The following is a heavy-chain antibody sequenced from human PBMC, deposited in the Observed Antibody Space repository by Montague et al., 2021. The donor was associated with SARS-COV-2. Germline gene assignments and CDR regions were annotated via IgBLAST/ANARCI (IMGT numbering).Heavy chain of an antibody. CDR3: ARVLLGVSHGDY. CDR1: GFTLSDYY. J-gene: IGHJ4*02. V-gene: IGHV3-11*01. D-gene: IGHD3-10*01. CDR2: ISNTGLDI. Sequence: SLRLSCAASGFTLSDYYMSWIRQAPGKGLEWLSYISNTGLDIKYGDSVKGRFTVSRDIAKNTLYLQMDSLRAEDTAVYYCARVLLGVSHGDYWGQGTLVTVSP.